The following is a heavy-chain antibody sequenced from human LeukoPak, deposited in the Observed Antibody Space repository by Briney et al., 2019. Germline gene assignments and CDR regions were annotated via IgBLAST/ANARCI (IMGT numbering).Heavy chain of an antibody. CDR2: MYDTVNT. J-gene: IGHJ4*02. D-gene: IGHD5-18*01. CDR1: GGSISSHY. CDR3: ATIKRGYPYGYFDS. V-gene: IGHV4-59*11. Sequence: SETLSLTCTVSGGSISSHYWSWVRQPPGKGLEWNGYMYDTVNTKDNPSLTSRLTLSADTSKNQFSLRLGSVTAADTAVYYCATIKRGYPYGYFDSWGQGILVTVSS.